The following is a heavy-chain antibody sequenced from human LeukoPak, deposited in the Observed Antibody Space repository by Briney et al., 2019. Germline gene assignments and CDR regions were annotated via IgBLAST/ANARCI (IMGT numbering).Heavy chain of an antibody. V-gene: IGHV3-48*02. Sequence: GGSLRLSCAASGFTFSSFGMYWVRQAPGKGLEWLSYISTSSGTMYYADSVKGRFTISGDNAKNSLSLQMNSLRDEDTAVYYCARDHCTGGVCYYYSDYWGQGTLVAVSS. CDR2: ISTSSGTM. D-gene: IGHD2-8*02. CDR3: ARDHCTGGVCYYYSDY. J-gene: IGHJ4*02. CDR1: GFTFSSFG.